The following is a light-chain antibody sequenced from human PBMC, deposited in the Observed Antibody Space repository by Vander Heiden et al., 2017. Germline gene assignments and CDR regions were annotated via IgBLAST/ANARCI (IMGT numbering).Light chain of an antibody. CDR3: ATWDSSLSAVV. CDR1: SFNIGSDY. CDR2: ENN. V-gene: IGLV1-51*01. Sequence: QAVLTQPPSVSAAPGQRVTISCSGTSFNIGSDYVSWYQQVPGTAPKLLIYENNQRPSGIPDRVSGSKSGTSATLAITGLQTGDEADYYCATWDSSLSAVVFGGGTKLTVL. J-gene: IGLJ2*01.